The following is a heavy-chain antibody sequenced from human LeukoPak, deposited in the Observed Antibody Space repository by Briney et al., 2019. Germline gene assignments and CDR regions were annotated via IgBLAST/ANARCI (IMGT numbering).Heavy chain of an antibody. CDR1: GFTFSSYV. Sequence: GGSLRLSCAASGFTFSSYVIHWVRQAPGKGLEWVAVISNDGSNKYYANSVKGRFTISRDNSKNTLYLQTNSLRVEDTAVYYCAKEPYWGQGTLVTVSS. CDR2: ISNDGSNK. V-gene: IGHV3-30-3*01. J-gene: IGHJ4*02. CDR3: AKEPY.